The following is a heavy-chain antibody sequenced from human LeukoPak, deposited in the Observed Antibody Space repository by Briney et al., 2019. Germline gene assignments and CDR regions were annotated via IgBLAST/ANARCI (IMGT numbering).Heavy chain of an antibody. CDR3: AHSPPSGYCSSTSCYLQNWFDP. CDR2: IYWNDDK. D-gene: IGHD2-2*01. Sequence: SGPTLVKPTQTLTLTCTFSGFSLSTRGEGVGWIRQPPGKALEWLALIYWNDDKRYSPSLKSRLTITKDTSKNQVVLTMTNMDPVDTATYYCAHSPPSGYCSSTSCYLQNWFDPWGQGTLVTVSS. J-gene: IGHJ5*02. CDR1: GFSLSTRGEG. V-gene: IGHV2-5*01.